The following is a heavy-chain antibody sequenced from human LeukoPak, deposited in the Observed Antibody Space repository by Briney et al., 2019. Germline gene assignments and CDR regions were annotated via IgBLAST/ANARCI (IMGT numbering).Heavy chain of an antibody. D-gene: IGHD3-16*01. J-gene: IGHJ4*02. V-gene: IGHV3-74*03. CDR2: INSDGSST. Sequence: GGSLRLSCAASGFTFSSNWMYWVRQAPGKGLVWDSRINSDGSSTMYADSVKGRFTISRDNAKNTLYLQMNSLRAEDTAVYYCARDLRVYDFDYWGQGTLVTVSS. CDR1: GFTFSSNW. CDR3: ARDLRVYDFDY.